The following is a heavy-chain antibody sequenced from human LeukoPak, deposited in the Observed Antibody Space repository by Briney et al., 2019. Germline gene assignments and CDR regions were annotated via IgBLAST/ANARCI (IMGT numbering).Heavy chain of an antibody. J-gene: IGHJ4*02. CDR2: IYDSGST. D-gene: IGHD6-19*01. CDR3: ARADPSGWLDY. Sequence: SETLSLTCTVSGGSIRSSYYYWGWIRQPPGKGLEWIGSIYDSGSTYYNPSLKSRVTISVDTSKNQFSLKLNSVTAADTAVYYCARADPSGWLDYWGQGTLVTVSS. V-gene: IGHV4-39*01. CDR1: GGSIRSSYYY.